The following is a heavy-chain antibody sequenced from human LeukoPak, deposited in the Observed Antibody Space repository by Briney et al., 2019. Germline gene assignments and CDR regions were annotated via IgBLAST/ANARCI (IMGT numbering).Heavy chain of an antibody. CDR3: ATPGELAAAGRAHESAFDI. CDR2: FDPEDGET. CDR1: GYTLTELS. D-gene: IGHD6-13*01. V-gene: IGHV1-24*01. Sequence: ASVKVSCKVSGYTLTELSMHWVRQAPGKGLEWMGGFDPEDGETIYAQKFQGRVTMTEDTSTDTAYMELSSLRSEDTAVHYCATPGELAAAGRAHESAFDIWGQGTMVTVSS. J-gene: IGHJ3*02.